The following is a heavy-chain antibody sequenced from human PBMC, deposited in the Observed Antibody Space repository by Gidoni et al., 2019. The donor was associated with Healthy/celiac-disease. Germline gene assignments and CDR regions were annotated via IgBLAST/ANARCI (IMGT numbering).Heavy chain of an antibody. Sequence: VQLVQSGAEVKKPGSSVKVSCQASGGTFSRYAISWVRQAPGQGLEWMGGIIPIFGTANYAQKFQGRVTITADESTSTAYMELSSLRSEDTAVYYCAGSDGYNSARYYYYGMDVWGQGTTVTVSS. J-gene: IGHJ6*02. CDR3: AGSDGYNSARYYYYGMDV. CDR1: GGTFSRYA. D-gene: IGHD5-12*01. CDR2: IIPIFGTA. V-gene: IGHV1-69*01.